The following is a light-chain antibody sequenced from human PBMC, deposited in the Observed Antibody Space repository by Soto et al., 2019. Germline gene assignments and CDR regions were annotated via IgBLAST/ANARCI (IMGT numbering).Light chain of an antibody. J-gene: IGLJ1*01. CDR1: SSNIGAGYD. CDR2: RND. CDR3: QSFDSSLRDYV. V-gene: IGLV1-40*01. Sequence: QSVLTQPPSVSVAPGQRVTISCTGSSSNIGAGYDVHWYQQLPGTAPKLLIYRNDNRPSGVPDRFSGSKSGTSASLAITGLQAEDEADYYCQSFDSSLRDYVFGTGTKVTVL.